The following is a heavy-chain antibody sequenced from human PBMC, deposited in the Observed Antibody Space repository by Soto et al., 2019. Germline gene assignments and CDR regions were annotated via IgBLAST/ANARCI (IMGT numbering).Heavy chain of an antibody. CDR3: AKGLVVATITFLFKNIPYFDY. CDR1: GYAFASYG. CDR2: ISPHNGNT. D-gene: IGHD5-12*01. V-gene: IGHV1-18*01. J-gene: IGHJ4*02. Sequence: ASVKVSCKASGYAFASYGINWVRQAPGQGLEWMRWISPHNGNTKYEQNFQGRVTMTTDTSTSTAFMDLTSLRSDDTAVYYCAKGLVVATITFLFKNIPYFDYWGQGTLVTVSS.